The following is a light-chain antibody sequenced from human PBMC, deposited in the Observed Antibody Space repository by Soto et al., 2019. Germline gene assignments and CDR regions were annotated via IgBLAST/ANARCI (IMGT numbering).Light chain of an antibody. CDR1: QDISNY. Sequence: DIQMTQSPSSLSASVGDRVTITCQASQDISNYLNWYQQKPGKAPKLLIYDASNLETGVPSRFSGSGSGTDFTFTISSLQPEDIATYHCQQYNNLPSTFGQGTRLEIK. J-gene: IGKJ5*01. V-gene: IGKV1-33*01. CDR3: QQYNNLPST. CDR2: DAS.